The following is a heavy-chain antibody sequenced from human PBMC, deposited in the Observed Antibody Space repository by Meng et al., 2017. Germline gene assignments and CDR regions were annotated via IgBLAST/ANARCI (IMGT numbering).Heavy chain of an antibody. D-gene: IGHD5-12*01. CDR1: GGSFSGYY. J-gene: IGHJ4*02. CDR3: ARQRGPDF. V-gene: IGHV4-34*01. Sequence: QVQLQQWGAGLLRPSETLSLTCAVYGGSFSGYYWNWIRQPPGKGLEWIGEINEFGSTNYNPSLKSRVTILVDTSKNQFSLKLRSVTAADTAVYYCARQRGPDFWGQGSLVTSPQ. CDR2: INEFGST.